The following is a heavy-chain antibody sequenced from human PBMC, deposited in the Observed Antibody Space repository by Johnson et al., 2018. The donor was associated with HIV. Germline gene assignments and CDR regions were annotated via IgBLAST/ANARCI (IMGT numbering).Heavy chain of an antibody. Sequence: QVQLVESGGGVVQPGGSLRLSCAASGFTFSSYGMHWVRQAPGKGLEWVAFIRYDGNNKYYADSVRGRLTISRDNSKKMVYLQMNSLRAEDTAVYYCARDSSRGRIVGAHDAFDIWGQGTMVTVSS. D-gene: IGHD1-26*01. CDR3: ARDSSRGRIVGAHDAFDI. V-gene: IGHV3-30*02. CDR2: IRYDGNNK. J-gene: IGHJ3*02. CDR1: GFTFSSYG.